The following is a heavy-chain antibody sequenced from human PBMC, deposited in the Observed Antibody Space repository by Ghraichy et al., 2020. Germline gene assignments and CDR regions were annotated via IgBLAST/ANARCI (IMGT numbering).Heavy chain of an antibody. CDR1: GFTFNDYY. Sequence: LSLTCAASGFTFNDYYMSWIRQAPGKGLEWVSYISSSGSTIHYADSVKGRFTISRDNAKNSLYLQMNSLRAEDTAVYYCARGPYGNYEPYYFDYWGQGTLVTVSS. D-gene: IGHD4-11*01. V-gene: IGHV3-11*01. CDR3: ARGPYGNYEPYYFDY. J-gene: IGHJ4*02. CDR2: ISSSGSTI.